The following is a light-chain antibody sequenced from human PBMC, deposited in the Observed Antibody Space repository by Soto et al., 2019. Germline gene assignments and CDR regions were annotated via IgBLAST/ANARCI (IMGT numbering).Light chain of an antibody. Sequence: EIVMTQSPANLSVSPGERATLSCRASQSVSSNLAWYQQKPGQGPRLLIYGASTRATGIPARFSGSGSGTEYTLTIRSLQPEVFAVYDCQQYNTRPPYTFGQGPKVEI. V-gene: IGKV3-15*01. CDR1: QSVSSN. J-gene: IGKJ2*01. CDR3: QQYNTRPPYT. CDR2: GAS.